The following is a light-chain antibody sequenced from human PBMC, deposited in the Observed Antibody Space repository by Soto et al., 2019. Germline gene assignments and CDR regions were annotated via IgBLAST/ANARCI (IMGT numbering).Light chain of an antibody. CDR1: TGAVTSGYY. CDR3: LLYYGGALL. V-gene: IGLV7-43*01. Sequence: QAVVTQEPSLTVSPGGTVTLTCASSTGAVTSGYYPNWFQQKPGQAPRSLIYSTGNTTSWTPARFSGSLLGGKAALTLSGVQPEDEAEYYCLLYYGGALLFGGGTKLTVL. CDR2: STG. J-gene: IGLJ2*01.